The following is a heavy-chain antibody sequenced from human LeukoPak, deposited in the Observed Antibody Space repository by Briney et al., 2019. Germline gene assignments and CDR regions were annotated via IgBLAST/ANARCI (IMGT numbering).Heavy chain of an antibody. CDR1: GFTFSSYA. D-gene: IGHD3-22*01. CDR3: ARDLGQYYDTSDNWFDP. V-gene: IGHV3-64*01. Sequence: GGSLRLSCAASGFTFSSYAMHWVRQAPGKGLEYVSAISGNGGSTYYANSVKGRFTISRDNSKNTLYLQMGSLRAEDTAVYYCARDLGQYYDTSDNWFDPWGQGTLVTVSS. CDR2: ISGNGGST. J-gene: IGHJ5*02.